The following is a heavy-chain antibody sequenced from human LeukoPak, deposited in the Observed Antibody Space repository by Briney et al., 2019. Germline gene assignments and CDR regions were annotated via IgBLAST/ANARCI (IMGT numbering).Heavy chain of an antibody. D-gene: IGHD2-15*01. J-gene: IGHJ4*02. Sequence: GESLKISCAASGFTFDDYGMSWVRQAPGKGLEWVSGINWNGGSTGYADSVKGRHTISRDNAKNSLYLQMNSLRAKDTALYYCARSVAASRDYWGQGTLVTVSS. CDR1: GFTFDDYG. CDR3: ARSVAASRDY. V-gene: IGHV3-20*04. CDR2: INWNGGST.